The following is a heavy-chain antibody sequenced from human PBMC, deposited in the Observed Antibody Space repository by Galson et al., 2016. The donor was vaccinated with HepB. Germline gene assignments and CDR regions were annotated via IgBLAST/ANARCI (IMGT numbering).Heavy chain of an antibody. CDR2: IDSDGSRT. V-gene: IGHV3-74*01. D-gene: IGHD3-16*01. J-gene: IGHJ5*02. CDR3: ASSGLGGWFDP. CDR1: GFVFSNFG. Sequence: SLRLSCAASGFVFSNFGLSWVRQAPGKGLLWVSRIDSDGSRTDYADSVKGRFTNSRDDAKNTLYLQMHSLRDEDTAVYYCASSGLGGWFDPWGQGTRVIVSS.